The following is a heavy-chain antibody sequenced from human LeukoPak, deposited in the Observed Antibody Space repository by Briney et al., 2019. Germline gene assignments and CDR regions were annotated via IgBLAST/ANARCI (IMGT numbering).Heavy chain of an antibody. CDR3: ARRPTLTPETGVDY. J-gene: IGHJ4*02. V-gene: IGHV4-34*01. CDR2: INHSGST. D-gene: IGHD1-14*01. CDR1: GGSFSGYY. Sequence: SETLSLTCAVYGGSFSGYYWSWIRQPPGKGLEWIGEINHSGSTNYNPSLKSRVTISVDTSKNQFSLKLSSVTAADTAVYYCARRPTLTPETGVDYWGQGTLVTVSS.